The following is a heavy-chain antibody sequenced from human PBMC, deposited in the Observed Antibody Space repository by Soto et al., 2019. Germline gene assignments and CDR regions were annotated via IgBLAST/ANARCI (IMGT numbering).Heavy chain of an antibody. V-gene: IGHV3-30-3*01. CDR1: RFTFSSYA. CDR3: VREAEAFDI. Sequence: QVQLVESGGGVVQPGRSLRRSCAASRFTFSSYAMHWVRQAPGKGLEWVAVISYDGSNKHYADSVEGRLTISRDNSKNTLYLQMNSLRAEDTAVYYCVREAEAFDIWGQGTMVTVSS. CDR2: ISYDGSNK. J-gene: IGHJ3*02.